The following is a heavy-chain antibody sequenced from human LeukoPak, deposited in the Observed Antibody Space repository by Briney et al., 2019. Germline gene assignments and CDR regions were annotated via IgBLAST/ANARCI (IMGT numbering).Heavy chain of an antibody. D-gene: IGHD2-15*01. CDR3: ARYCSGGSCYPYYYYYGMDV. J-gene: IGHJ6*04. CDR1: GGSISSYY. V-gene: IGHV4-4*07. Sequence: SETLSLTCTVSGGSISSYYWSWIRQPAGKGLEWIGRIYTSGSTNYNPSLKSRVTISVDTSKNQFSLKLSSVTAADTAVYYCARYCSGGSCYPYYYYYGMDVWGKGTTVTVSS. CDR2: IYTSGST.